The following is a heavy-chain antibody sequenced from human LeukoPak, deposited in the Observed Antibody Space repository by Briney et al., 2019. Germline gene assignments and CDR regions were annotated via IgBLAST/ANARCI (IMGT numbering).Heavy chain of an antibody. Sequence: SETLSLTCTVSGGSISSYYWSWIRQPAGKGLEWIGRIYTSGSANYNPSLKSRVTMSVDTSKNQFSLKLSSATAADTAVYYCARGGLGYCSSTSCYAYYYYYMDVWGKGTTVTVSS. D-gene: IGHD2-2*01. CDR1: GGSISSYY. V-gene: IGHV4-4*07. J-gene: IGHJ6*03. CDR3: ARGGLGYCSSTSCYAYYYYYMDV. CDR2: IYTSGSA.